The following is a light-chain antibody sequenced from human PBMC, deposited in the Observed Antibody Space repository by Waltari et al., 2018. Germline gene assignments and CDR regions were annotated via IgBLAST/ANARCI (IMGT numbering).Light chain of an antibody. CDR3: QYGET. CDR1: QDISHK. CDR2: FAS. Sequence: DIRMTQSPSSLSAAVGARVTITCRASQDISHKFAWYQQKPGKVPRLLIYFASTLQSGVPSRFSGSGSGAEFTLTISSLQPEDVATYYCQYGETFGQGTQVEI. J-gene: IGKJ1*01. V-gene: IGKV1-27*01.